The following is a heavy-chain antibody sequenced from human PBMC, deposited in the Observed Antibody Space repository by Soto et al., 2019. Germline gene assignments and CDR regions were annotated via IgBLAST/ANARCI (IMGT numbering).Heavy chain of an antibody. CDR3: AKDRGYGSGSYPDY. CDR2: ISYDGSHK. D-gene: IGHD3-10*01. Sequence: QVQLVESGGGMVQPGRSLRLACAASGFTFRSYGMHWVRQAPGKGLEWVAVISYDGSHKYDADSVKGRFTISRDNSKNTLYLQMNSLRAEDTAVYYCAKDRGYGSGSYPDYWGQGTLVTVSS. V-gene: IGHV3-30*18. J-gene: IGHJ4*02. CDR1: GFTFRSYG.